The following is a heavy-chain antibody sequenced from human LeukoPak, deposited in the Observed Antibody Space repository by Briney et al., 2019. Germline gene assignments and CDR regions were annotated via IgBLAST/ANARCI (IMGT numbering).Heavy chain of an antibody. V-gene: IGHV1-46*01. CDR3: ARDPYSRGRANYFDY. CDR1: GYTFTSHY. CDR2: INPSGGST. D-gene: IGHD3-16*01. Sequence: DSGKVSCKASGYTFTSHYMHWVRQAPGQRLEWLGMINPSGGSTTYAQKFQGRVTMTRDTSTSTVYMELSCLRSEDTAVYYCARDPYSRGRANYFDYWGQGTLVTVSS. J-gene: IGHJ4*02.